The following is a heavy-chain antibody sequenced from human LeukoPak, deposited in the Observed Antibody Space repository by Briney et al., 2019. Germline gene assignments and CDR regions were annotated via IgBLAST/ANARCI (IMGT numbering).Heavy chain of an antibody. J-gene: IGHJ4*02. V-gene: IGHV3-9*01. Sequence: GGSLRLSCAASGFTFDDYAMHWVRQAPGKGLEWVSGISWNSGSIGYADSVKGRFTISRDNAKNSLYLQMNSLRAEDTAVYYCARESAADFDYWGQGTLISVSS. CDR3: ARESAADFDY. CDR2: ISWNSGSI. CDR1: GFTFDDYA.